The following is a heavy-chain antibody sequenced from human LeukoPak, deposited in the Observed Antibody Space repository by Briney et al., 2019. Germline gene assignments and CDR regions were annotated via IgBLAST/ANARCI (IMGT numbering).Heavy chain of an antibody. D-gene: IGHD6-13*01. CDR1: GSTFSTYD. J-gene: IGHJ6*02. Sequence: PGGSLRLSCAASGSTFSTYDIHWVRQATGKGLEWVSTIGTAGDTYYPGSVKGRFTISRENAKNSLYLQMNSLRAGDTAAYYCAREGSSWSLDVWGQGTTVTVSS. V-gene: IGHV3-13*01. CDR2: IGTAGDT. CDR3: AREGSSWSLDV.